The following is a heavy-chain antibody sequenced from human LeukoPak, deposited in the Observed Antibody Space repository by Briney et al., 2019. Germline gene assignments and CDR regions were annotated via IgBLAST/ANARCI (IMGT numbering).Heavy chain of an antibody. V-gene: IGHV4-34*01. CDR1: GGSLSGYY. D-gene: IGHD1-7*01. CDR2: INHSGST. Sequence: PSETLSLTCAVYGGSLSGYYWSWIRQPPGKGLEWIGEINHSGSTNYNPSLKSRVTISVDTSKNQFSLKLSSVTAADTAVYYCARHTGGPYGWNYRRGLWFDPWGQGTLVTVSS. J-gene: IGHJ5*02. CDR3: ARHTGGPYGWNYRRGLWFDP.